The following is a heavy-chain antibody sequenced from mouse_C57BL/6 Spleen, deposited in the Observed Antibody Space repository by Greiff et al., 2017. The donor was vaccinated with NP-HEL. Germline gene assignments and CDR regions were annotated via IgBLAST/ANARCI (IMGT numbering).Heavy chain of an antibody. D-gene: IGHD3-2*02. CDR3: ARSWGSSGSFAY. CDR2: IDPSDSYT. J-gene: IGHJ3*01. Sequence: QVQLQQPGAELVKPGASVKLSCKASGYTFTSYWMQWVKQRPGQGLEWIGEIDPSDSYTNYNQKFKGKATLTVDTSSSTAYMQLSSLTSEDSAVYYCARSWGSSGSFAYWGQGTLVTVSA. V-gene: IGHV1-50*01. CDR1: GYTFTSYW.